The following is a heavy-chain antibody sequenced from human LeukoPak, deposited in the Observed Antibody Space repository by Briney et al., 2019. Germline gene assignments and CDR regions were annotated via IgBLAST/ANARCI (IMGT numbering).Heavy chain of an antibody. D-gene: IGHD5-18*01. V-gene: IGHV5-51*01. Sequence: GESLKISCKASGYNCTNYWIGWVRQMPGKGLEWIGIISPGDSDKRYSPSFQGQVTISADKSICTAYLQWSSPKASDTAMYYCARRGDSYGRFDYWVQGILVTVSS. CDR3: ARRGDSYGRFDY. CDR1: GYNCTNYW. CDR2: ISPGDSDK. J-gene: IGHJ4*02.